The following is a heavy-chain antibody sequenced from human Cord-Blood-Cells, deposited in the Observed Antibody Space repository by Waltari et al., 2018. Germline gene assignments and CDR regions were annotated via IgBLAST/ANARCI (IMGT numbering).Heavy chain of an antibody. CDR2: ISYEGSNK. D-gene: IGHD2-2*01. V-gene: IGHV3-30*04. J-gene: IGHJ4*02. CDR3: ARVLGQLLLSQLFDY. CDR1: GFTFSSYA. Sequence: QVQLVESGGGVVQPGRSLRLSCAASGFTFSSYAMHWVRQAPGKGLEWVAVISYEGSNKYYADSVKGRFTISRDNSKNTLYLQMNSLRAEDTAVYYCARVLGQLLLSQLFDYWGQGTLVTVSS.